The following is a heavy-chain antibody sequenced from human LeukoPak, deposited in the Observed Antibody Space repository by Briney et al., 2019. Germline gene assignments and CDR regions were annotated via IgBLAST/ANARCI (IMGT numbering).Heavy chain of an antibody. CDR3: TRHLGDGYNLLVGGSVPYYFDY. V-gene: IGHV3-73*01. D-gene: IGHD5-24*01. J-gene: IGHJ4*02. CDR2: IRSKANSYAT. Sequence: PGGSLRLSCAASGFTFSASAMHWGRQAPGKGLGWVGRIRSKANSYATAYAASVKGRFTISRDDSKNTAYLQMNSLKTEDTAVYYCTRHLGDGYNLLVGGSVPYYFDYWGQGTLVTVSS. CDR1: GFTFSASA.